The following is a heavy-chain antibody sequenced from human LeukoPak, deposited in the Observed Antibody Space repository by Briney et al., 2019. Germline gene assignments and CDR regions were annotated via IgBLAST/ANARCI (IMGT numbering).Heavy chain of an antibody. CDR3: ARDNRRSGTIWVYLDY. V-gene: IGHV3-30*04. J-gene: IGHJ4*02. CDR2: ISYDGNNE. Sequence: GGSLRLSSSGSGFTFRSYAMHWVRRAPGKGLEWVAVISYDGNNEYYADSVKGRFTISRDNSKNTVDLHMNILRVEDTAVYYCARDNRRSGTIWVYLDYWGQGTLVAVSS. CDR1: GFTFRSYA. D-gene: IGHD1-1*01.